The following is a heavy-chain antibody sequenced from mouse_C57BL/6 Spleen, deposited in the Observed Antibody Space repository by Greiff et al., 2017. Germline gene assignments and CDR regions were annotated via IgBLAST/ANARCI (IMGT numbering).Heavy chain of an antibody. D-gene: IGHD1-1*01. J-gene: IGHJ2*01. Sequence: QVQLQQSGAELVRPGASVTLSCKASGYTFTDYEMHWVKQTPVHGLEWIGAIDPETGGTAYNQKFKGKAILTADKSSSTAYMELRSLTSEDSAVYYCTRDYGSSYVNYFDYWGQGTTLTVSS. CDR1: GYTFTDYE. CDR3: TRDYGSSYVNYFDY. CDR2: IDPETGGT. V-gene: IGHV1-15*01.